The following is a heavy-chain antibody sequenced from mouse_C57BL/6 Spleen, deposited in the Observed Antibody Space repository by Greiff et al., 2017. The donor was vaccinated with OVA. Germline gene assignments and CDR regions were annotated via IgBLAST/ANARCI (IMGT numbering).Heavy chain of an antibody. CDR2: IHPNSGGT. CDR3: ARDYDSSSHPFAY. Sequence: VQLQQPGAELVKPGASVKLSCKASGYTFTSYWMHWVKRRPGQGLEWIGRIHPNSGGTTYNEKFKSKATLTVDKASSTTYMQLSSLTSEDSAVDYCARDYDSSSHPFAYWGQGTLVTVAA. V-gene: IGHV1-64*01. J-gene: IGHJ3*01. CDR1: GYTFTSYW. D-gene: IGHD1-1*01.